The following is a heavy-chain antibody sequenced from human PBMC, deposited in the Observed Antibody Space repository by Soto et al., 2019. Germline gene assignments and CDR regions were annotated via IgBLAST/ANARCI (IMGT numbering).Heavy chain of an antibody. CDR2: ISYDGSNK. CDR1: GFTFSSYG. J-gene: IGHJ4*02. V-gene: IGHV3-30*03. Sequence: QVQLVESGGGVVQPGRSLRLSCAASGFTFSSYGMHWVRQAPGKGLGWVAVISYDGSNKYYADSVKGRFTISRDNSKNTMYLQMNSLRAEDTDVYYCATGDIVVVPAAIFYWGQGTLVTVSS. D-gene: IGHD2-2*01. CDR3: ATGDIVVVPAAIFY.